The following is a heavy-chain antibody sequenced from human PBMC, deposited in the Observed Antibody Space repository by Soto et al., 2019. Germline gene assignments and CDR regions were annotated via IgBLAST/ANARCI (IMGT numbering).Heavy chain of an antibody. CDR2: IFSNDEK. D-gene: IGHD6-19*01. J-gene: IGHJ2*01. CDR1: GFSLSNGRGG. V-gene: IGHV2-26*02. CDR3: ARIWRSSGGVNYFEL. Sequence: QVTLKESGPVLVKPTETLTLTCTVSGFSLSNGRGGVSWIRQPPGKALECLAHIFSNDEKSYSTSLKSRLTISKDTSASQVVLIMTNMDPVDTATYYCARIWRSSGGVNYFELWGRGTLVTVSS.